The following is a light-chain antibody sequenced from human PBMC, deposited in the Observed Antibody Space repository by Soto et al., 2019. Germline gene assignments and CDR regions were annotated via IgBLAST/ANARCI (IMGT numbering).Light chain of an antibody. V-gene: IGKV1-39*01. CDR2: SAS. CDR1: QTINKN. Sequence: DIQMTQSPSSLSASVGDRVTITCRASQTINKNLNWYQQKPGQAPNLLIYSASDFQSGVPSRFSGSGSGTEFTLTISGLQPEDFAVYYCQQYGWSTGTFGQGTKLQIK. CDR3: QQYGWSTGT. J-gene: IGKJ2*01.